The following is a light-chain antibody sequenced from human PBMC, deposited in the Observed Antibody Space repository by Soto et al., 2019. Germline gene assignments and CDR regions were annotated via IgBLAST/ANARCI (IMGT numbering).Light chain of an antibody. V-gene: IGKV1-5*03. J-gene: IGKJ1*01. CDR3: QQYETFSPWT. CDR2: KAS. CDR1: QTISSW. Sequence: DIQMTQSPSTLSGSVGDRVTITCRASQTISSWLAWYQQKPGKAPKLLIYKASTLKSGVPSRFSGSGSGTEFTLTISSLQPDDFATYYCQQYETFSPWTFGQGTKVEIK.